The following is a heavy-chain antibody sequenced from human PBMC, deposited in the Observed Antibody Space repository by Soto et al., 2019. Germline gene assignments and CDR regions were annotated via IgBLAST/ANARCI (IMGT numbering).Heavy chain of an antibody. D-gene: IGHD1-26*01. J-gene: IGHJ4*02. CDR3: ARLIAGNYFDY. CDR2: IYYSGST. V-gene: IGHV4-59*08. Sequence: SETLSLTCTVSGGSISSYYWSWIRQPPGKGLEWIGYIYYSGSTNYNPSLKSRVTISVDTSKNQFSLKLSSVTAADTAVYYCARLIAGNYFDYWGQGTLVTVSS. CDR1: GGSISSYY.